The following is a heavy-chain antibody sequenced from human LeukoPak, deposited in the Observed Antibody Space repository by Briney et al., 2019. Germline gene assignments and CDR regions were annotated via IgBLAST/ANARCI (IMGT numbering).Heavy chain of an antibody. Sequence: GGSLRLSCAASGFTFSSYNMNWVRQAPGKGLEWVSSISSSSSYIYYADSLKGRFTISRDNAKNSLYLQINSLRAEDTAVYYCSTSRFCSSTSCLFPFDNWGQGTLVTVSS. D-gene: IGHD2-2*01. CDR2: ISSSSSYI. CDR1: GFTFSSYN. J-gene: IGHJ4*02. CDR3: STSRFCSSTSCLFPFDN. V-gene: IGHV3-21*01.